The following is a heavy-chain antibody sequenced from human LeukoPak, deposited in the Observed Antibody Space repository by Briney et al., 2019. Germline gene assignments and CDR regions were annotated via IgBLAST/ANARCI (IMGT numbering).Heavy chain of an antibody. V-gene: IGHV4-4*07. J-gene: IGHJ3*01. Sequence: SETLSLTCTVSGGSISSYYWSWIRQPAGKGLEWIGRIYTSGTTHYNPSLKSRVTMSVDTSKNQFSLKLSSVTAADTAVYYCARVPPDYNDLHDALDLWGQGTVVTVSS. CDR1: GGSISSYY. CDR2: IYTSGTT. CDR3: ARVPPDYNDLHDALDL. D-gene: IGHD4-17*01.